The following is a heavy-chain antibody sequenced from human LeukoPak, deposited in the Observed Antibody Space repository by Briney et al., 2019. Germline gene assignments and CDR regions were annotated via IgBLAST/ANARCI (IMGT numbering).Heavy chain of an antibody. CDR3: TSGYCSSTSCFDY. Sequence: GGSLRLSCAASVFTFSGSAMHWVRQASGKGLEWVGRIRSKANSYATAYAASVKGRFTISRDDSKNTAYLQMNSLKTEDTAVYYCTSGYCSSTSCFDYWGQGTLVTVSS. J-gene: IGHJ4*02. CDR1: VFTFSGSA. CDR2: IRSKANSYAT. V-gene: IGHV3-73*01. D-gene: IGHD2-2*03.